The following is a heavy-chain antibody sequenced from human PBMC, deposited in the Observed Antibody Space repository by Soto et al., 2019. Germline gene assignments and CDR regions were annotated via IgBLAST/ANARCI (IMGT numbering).Heavy chain of an antibody. CDR2: FIPIFRTL. D-gene: IGHD3-22*01. CDR1: GGIFGSHG. CDR3: VRDRRIYYSDPHDEFVASDYEV. J-gene: IGHJ3*01. Sequence: QVQLIQSEAEVKKPGSSVRVSCTASGGIFGSHGFSWVRQAPGQRLEWVGGFIPIFRTLTYIEKFQARVRIAADESTNTVYLDLSSLTSEDTAVYYCVRDRRIYYSDPHDEFVASDYEVWGQGTMVSVSS. V-gene: IGHV1-69*01.